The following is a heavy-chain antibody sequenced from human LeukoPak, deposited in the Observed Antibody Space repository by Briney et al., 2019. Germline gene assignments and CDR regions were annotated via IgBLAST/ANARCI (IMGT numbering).Heavy chain of an antibody. CDR1: GFTFSSYW. V-gene: IGHV3-74*01. CDR3: ARRGGSYNDY. J-gene: IGHJ4*02. CDR2: INSDGRTT. D-gene: IGHD1-26*01. Sequence: PGGSLRLSCAASGFTFSSYWMHWVRQAPGKGLVWVSRINSDGRTTNYADSVKGRFTISRDNAKNTLYLQMSSLRAEDTAVYYCARRGGSYNDYWGQGTLVTVSS.